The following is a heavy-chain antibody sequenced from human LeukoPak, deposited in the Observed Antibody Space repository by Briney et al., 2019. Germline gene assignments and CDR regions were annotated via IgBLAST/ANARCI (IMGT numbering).Heavy chain of an antibody. V-gene: IGHV4-59*01. D-gene: IGHD5-24*01. Sequence: SETLSLTCTVSGGSISSYYWSWIRQPPGKGLEWIGNIYYSGSTNYNPSLKSRVTISVDTSKNQFSLKLSSVTAADTAVYYCARGIRDGYNYRSRPLDYWGQGTLVTVSS. CDR2: IYYSGST. CDR1: GGSISSYY. CDR3: ARGIRDGYNYRSRPLDY. J-gene: IGHJ4*02.